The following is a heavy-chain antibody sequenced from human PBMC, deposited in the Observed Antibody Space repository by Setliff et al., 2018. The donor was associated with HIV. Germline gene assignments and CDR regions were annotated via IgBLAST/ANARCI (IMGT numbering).Heavy chain of an antibody. J-gene: IGHJ4*02. D-gene: IGHD6-13*01. CDR2: IYTSRGT. V-gene: IGHV4-4*09. CDR1: GGSISGYH. CDR3: ARSPSYRSSWEYYFDY. Sequence: SETLSLTCTVSGGSISGYHWNWHRQTPGKGLEWIGYIYTSRGTNYNHSLRTRVIISVDTSNQFSLKLSSVTAADAAVYYCARSPSYRSSWEYYFDYWGQGILVTVSS.